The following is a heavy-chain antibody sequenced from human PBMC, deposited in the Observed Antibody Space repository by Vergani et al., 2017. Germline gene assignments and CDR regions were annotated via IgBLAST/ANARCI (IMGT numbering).Heavy chain of an antibody. D-gene: IGHD3-22*01. CDR2: FSTSGSTI. CDR1: GFTFSDYY. Sequence: VQLLESGGGLVQPGGSLRLSCAASGFTFSDYYMSWIRQAPGKGLEWVSYFSTSGSTIYYADSVKGRFTISRDNAKNSLYLQMNSLRAEDAAVYYCAREGFYDSSGYGYFDYWGQGTLVTVSS. V-gene: IGHV3-11*04. CDR3: AREGFYDSSGYGYFDY. J-gene: IGHJ4*02.